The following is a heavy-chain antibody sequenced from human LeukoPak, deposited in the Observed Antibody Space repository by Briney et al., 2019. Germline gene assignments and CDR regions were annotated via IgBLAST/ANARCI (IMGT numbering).Heavy chain of an antibody. Sequence: ASVKVSCKASGGTFSSYAISWVRQAPGQGLEWMGGIIPIFGTANYAQKFQGRVTITADGSTSTAYMELSSLRSEDTAVYYCARGQIQAHCSSTSCYFGSWFDPWGQGTLVTVSS. CDR3: ARGQIQAHCSSTSCYFGSWFDP. CDR1: GGTFSSYA. V-gene: IGHV1-69*13. J-gene: IGHJ5*02. CDR2: IIPIFGTA. D-gene: IGHD2-2*01.